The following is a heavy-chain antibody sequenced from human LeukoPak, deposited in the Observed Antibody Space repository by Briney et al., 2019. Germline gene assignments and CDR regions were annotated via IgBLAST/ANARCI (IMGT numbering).Heavy chain of an antibody. D-gene: IGHD3-22*01. J-gene: IGHJ4*02. Sequence: GGSLRLSCAASGFTFSSHSMNWVRQAPGKGLEWVSYISSSSSTIYCADSVKGRFTIARDNAKNSLYLQMNSLRAKDTAVYYCARGAYYYEDWGQGTLVTVSS. CDR1: GFTFSSHS. V-gene: IGHV3-48*01. CDR2: ISSSSSTI. CDR3: ARGAYYYED.